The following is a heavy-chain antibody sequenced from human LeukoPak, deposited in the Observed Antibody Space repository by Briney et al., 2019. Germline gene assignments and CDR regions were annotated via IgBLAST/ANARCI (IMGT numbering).Heavy chain of an antibody. D-gene: IGHD2-2*01. CDR3: ARGGPAAMVDP. J-gene: IGHJ5*02. CDR2: IKQDGSEK. CDR1: GFTFSSYW. V-gene: IGHV3-7*01. Sequence: GGSLRLSCAASGFTFSSYWMSWVRQAPGKGLEWVANIKQDGSEKYYVDSVKARFTISRDNAKNSLYLQMNSLRAEDTAVYYCARGGPAAMVDPWGQGTLVTVSS.